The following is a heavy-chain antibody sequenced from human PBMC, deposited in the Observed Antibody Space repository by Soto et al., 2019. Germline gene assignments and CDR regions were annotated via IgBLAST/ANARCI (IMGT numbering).Heavy chain of an antibody. CDR3: ARITSGSYGMDV. CDR1: GGSFSGYY. V-gene: IGHV4-34*01. CDR2: INHSGST. D-gene: IGHD3-10*01. J-gene: IGHJ6*02. Sequence: QVQLQQWGAGLLKPSETLSLTCAVYGGSFSGYYWSWIRQPPGKGLGWIGEINHSGSTNYNPSLKSRVTISVDTCKNQLSLKLSSVTGADTAVYYCARITSGSYGMDVWGQGTTVTVSS.